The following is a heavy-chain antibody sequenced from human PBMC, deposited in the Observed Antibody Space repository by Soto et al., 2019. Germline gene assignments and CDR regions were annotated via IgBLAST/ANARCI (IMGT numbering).Heavy chain of an antibody. CDR3: PHRVVGEDAFDI. Sequence: QITLKESGPTLVKPTQTLTLTCTLSGFSLSTSGVSVGWIRQPPGKALEWLALIYWDDDKRYNPSLMDRLTIXNGXSKNQVLLIMTNLDPVDTATYYCPHRVVGEDAFDIWGQGTLVTVSS. V-gene: IGHV2-5*02. CDR1: GFSLSTSGVS. J-gene: IGHJ3*02. CDR2: IYWDDDK.